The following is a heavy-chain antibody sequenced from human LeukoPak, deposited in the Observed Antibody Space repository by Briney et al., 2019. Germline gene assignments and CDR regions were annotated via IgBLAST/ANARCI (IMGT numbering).Heavy chain of an antibody. CDR2: TYYSGST. Sequence: SETLSLTCTVSSGSISSYYWSWIRQPPGKGLEWIGYTYYSGSTNYNPSLKSRVTISEDTSKNQFSLKLSSVTAADTAVYYCARGPGWFDPWGQGTLVTVSP. CDR3: ARGPGWFDP. V-gene: IGHV4-59*01. J-gene: IGHJ5*02. CDR1: SGSISSYY.